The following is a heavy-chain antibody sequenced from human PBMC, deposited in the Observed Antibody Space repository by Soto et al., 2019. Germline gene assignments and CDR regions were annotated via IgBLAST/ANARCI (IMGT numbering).Heavy chain of an antibody. CDR1: GFTFSSYA. CDR2: ISGSGGST. Sequence: EVQLLESGGGLVQPGGSLRLSCAASGFTFSSYAMSWVRQAPGKGLEWVSAISGSGGSTYYADSVKGRFTISRDNSKNTLYLHRNSLRAEDTAVYYWAKLDGSYDFWSGYYIFDYWGQGTLVTVSS. D-gene: IGHD3-3*01. J-gene: IGHJ4*02. V-gene: IGHV3-23*01. CDR3: AKLDGSYDFWSGYYIFDY.